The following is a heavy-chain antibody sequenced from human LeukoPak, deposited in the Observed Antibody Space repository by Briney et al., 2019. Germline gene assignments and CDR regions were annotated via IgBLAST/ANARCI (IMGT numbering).Heavy chain of an antibody. CDR2: IYSGGST. Sequence: GGSLRLSCAASGFTVSSNYMSWVRQAPGKGLEWVSVIYSGGSTYYADSVKGRFTISRGSSKNTLYLQMNSLRAEDTAVYYCARDKGSFNYYYGMDVWGQGTTVTVSS. V-gene: IGHV3-53*01. CDR3: ARDKGSFNYYYGMDV. J-gene: IGHJ6*02. D-gene: IGHD2/OR15-2a*01. CDR1: GFTVSSNY.